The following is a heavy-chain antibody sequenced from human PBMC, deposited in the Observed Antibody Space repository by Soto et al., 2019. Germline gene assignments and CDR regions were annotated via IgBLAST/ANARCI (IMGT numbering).Heavy chain of an antibody. V-gene: IGHV1-69*13. J-gene: IGHJ5*02. Sequence: SGKVSCKASGGTFSSYAISWVRQAPGQGLEWMGGIIPIFGTANYAQKFQGRDTITADESTSTAYMELSSLRSEDTAVYYCARAPFITMVRGVISGWFDPWG. D-gene: IGHD3-10*01. CDR1: GGTFSSYA. CDR2: IIPIFGTA. CDR3: ARAPFITMVRGVISGWFDP.